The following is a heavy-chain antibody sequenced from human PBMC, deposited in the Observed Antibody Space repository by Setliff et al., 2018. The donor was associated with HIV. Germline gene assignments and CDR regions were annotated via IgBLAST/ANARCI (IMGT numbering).Heavy chain of an antibody. J-gene: IGHJ4*02. D-gene: IGHD3-10*01. CDR3: ARGLNYYGSGSYLPLGY. Sequence: SETLSLTCAVYGGSFNDYYWTWIRQPPGKGLEWIGEIDHSGSTKYHASLKSRVTISIDTSKNQISLKLSSVTAADTAVCYCARGLNYYGSGSYLPLGYWGQGTLVTV. CDR1: GGSFNDYY. V-gene: IGHV4-34*01. CDR2: IDHSGST.